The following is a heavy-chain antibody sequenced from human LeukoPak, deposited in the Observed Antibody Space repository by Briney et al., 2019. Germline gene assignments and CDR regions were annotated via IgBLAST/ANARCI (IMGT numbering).Heavy chain of an antibody. J-gene: IGHJ4*02. CDR3: TKAYCSGGSCYEPDY. D-gene: IGHD2-15*01. V-gene: IGHV3-23*01. CDR2: ISGSRGDT. Sequence: GGSLRLSCTASGFNFSNYAMTWVRQAPGKGLEWVSSISGSRGDTYYADSVKGRFTISRDNSKNTLYLQMNSLGGEDTAVYYCTKAYCSGGSCYEPDYWGQGTLVTVSS. CDR1: GFNFSNYA.